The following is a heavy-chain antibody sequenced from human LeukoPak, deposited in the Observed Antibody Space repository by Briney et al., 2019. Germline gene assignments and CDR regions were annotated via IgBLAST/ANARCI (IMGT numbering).Heavy chain of an antibody. CDR2: ISAYNGNT. CDR3: ARVALWGIAARTSDY. D-gene: IGHD6-6*01. CDR1: GYTFTSYG. V-gene: IGHV1-18*01. Sequence: GASVKVSCKASGYTFTSYGISWVRQAPGQGLEWMGWISAYNGNTNYAQKPQGRVTMTTDTSTSTAYMELRSLRSDDTAVYYCARVALWGIAARTSDYWGQGTLVTVSS. J-gene: IGHJ4*02.